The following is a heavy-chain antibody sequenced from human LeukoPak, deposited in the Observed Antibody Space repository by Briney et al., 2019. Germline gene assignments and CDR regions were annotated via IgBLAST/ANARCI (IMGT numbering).Heavy chain of an antibody. Sequence: KPSETLSLTCAVYGGSFSDYYWTWIRQPPGKGLEWIGEINHRGSTHYNPSLKSRVTISVDTSKKQFSLKLSSVTAADTAVYYCATYSTGFDIWGRGTVVTVSS. J-gene: IGHJ3*02. CDR3: ATYSTGFDI. D-gene: IGHD6-19*01. CDR1: GGSFSDYY. CDR2: INHRGST. V-gene: IGHV4-34*01.